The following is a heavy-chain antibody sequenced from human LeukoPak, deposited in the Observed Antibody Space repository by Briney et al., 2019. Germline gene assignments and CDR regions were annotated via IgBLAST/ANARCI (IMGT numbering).Heavy chain of an antibody. J-gene: IGHJ4*02. V-gene: IGHV3-20*04. CDR3: ARGAGSLGYCIGGSCYGAFDY. D-gene: IGHD2-15*01. CDR2: INWNGGNT. Sequence: GGSLRLSCAASGFIFDDSGMNWVRQAPGQGLKWVSGINWNGGNTIYADSVRGRFAISRDNAKTSLYLQMNSLRAEDTALYYCARGAGSLGYCIGGSCYGAFDYWGQGTLVTVSS. CDR1: GFIFDDSG.